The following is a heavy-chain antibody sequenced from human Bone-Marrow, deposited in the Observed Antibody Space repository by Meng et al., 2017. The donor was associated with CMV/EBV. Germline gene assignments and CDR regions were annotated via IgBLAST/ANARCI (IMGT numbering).Heavy chain of an antibody. CDR3: ARDQVAVAGTPFAN. D-gene: IGHD6-19*01. CDR1: GRSFSGYY. CDR2: INHSGST. J-gene: IGHJ4*02. Sequence: SETLSLTCAVYGRSFSGYYWSWIRQPPGKGLEWIGEINHSGSTNYNPSLKSRVTISVDTSKNQFSLKLSSVTAADTAVYYCARDQVAVAGTPFANWGQGTRVTCFS. V-gene: IGHV4-34*01.